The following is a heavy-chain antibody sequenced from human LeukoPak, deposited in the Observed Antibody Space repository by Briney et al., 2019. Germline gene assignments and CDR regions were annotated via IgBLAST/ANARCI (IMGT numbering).Heavy chain of an antibody. CDR1: GFTFSSYS. J-gene: IGHJ6*03. Sequence: GGSLRLSCAASGFTFSSYSMNWVRQAPGKGLEWVSSISSSSSYIYYADSVKGRFTISRDNAKNSLYLQMNSLRSEDTAVYYCARDGYYYDSSGDKNYYYYYYMDVWGKGATVTVSS. V-gene: IGHV3-21*04. CDR3: ARDGYYYDSSGDKNYYYYYYMDV. D-gene: IGHD3-22*01. CDR2: ISSSSSYI.